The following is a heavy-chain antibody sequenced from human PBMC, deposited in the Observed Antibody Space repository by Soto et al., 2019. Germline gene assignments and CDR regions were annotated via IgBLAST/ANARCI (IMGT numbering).Heavy chain of an antibody. CDR1: GFSLSNPGVG. V-gene: IGHV2-5*04. J-gene: IGHJ4*02. CDR3: VHGLWLGI. Sequence: QITLKESGPTLVKPTQTLTLTCVVSGFSLSNPGVGVGWIRQSPGKALEWLASVYWDDSKRYRPSLQRRLSITKDTSKNQVLLEMTDMDRVDTGTYFCVHGLWLGIWGQGILVTVSS. CDR2: VYWDDSK. D-gene: IGHD3-10*01.